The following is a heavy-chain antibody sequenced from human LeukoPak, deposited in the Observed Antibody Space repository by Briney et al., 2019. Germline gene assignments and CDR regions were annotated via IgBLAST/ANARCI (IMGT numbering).Heavy chain of an antibody. J-gene: IGHJ4*02. CDR2: IWYDGSNK. CDR3: ARDADVPGIAVAGSLDY. CDR1: GFTFSSYG. Sequence: PGRSLRLSCAASGFTFSSYGMHWVRQAPGKGLEWVAVIWYDGSNKYYADSVKGRFTISRDNSKNTLYLQMNSLRAEDTAVYYCARDADVPGIAVAGSLDYWGQGTLVTVSS. V-gene: IGHV3-33*01. D-gene: IGHD6-19*01.